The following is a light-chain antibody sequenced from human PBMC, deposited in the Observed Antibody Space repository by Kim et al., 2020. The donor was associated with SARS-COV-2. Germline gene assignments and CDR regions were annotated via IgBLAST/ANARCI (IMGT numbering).Light chain of an antibody. CDR3: HQDYSLPS. V-gene: IGKV4-1*01. J-gene: IGKJ2*01. CDR2: RAS. CDR1: QSVLYSSNDKNS. Sequence: ERATVNCKSSQSVLYSSNDKNSLTWYQQKPGQPPKVLIYRASTRESGVPDRFSGSGSGTDFTLTINNLQAEDVAIYYCHQDYSLPSFGQGTKLEIK.